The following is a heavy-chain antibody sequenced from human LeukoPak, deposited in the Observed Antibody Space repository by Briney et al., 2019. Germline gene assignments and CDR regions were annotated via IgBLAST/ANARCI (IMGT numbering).Heavy chain of an antibody. CDR2: INSDGSST. V-gene: IGHV3-74*01. D-gene: IGHD3-3*01. J-gene: IGHJ4*02. CDR1: GFTFSSYW. CDR3: ARVLDFWSGYYTGVNNFDY. Sequence: PGGSLRLSCAASGFTFSSYWMHWVRQAPGKGLVWVSRINSDGSSTSYADSVKGRFTISRDNAKNTLYLQMNSLGAEDTAVYYCARVLDFWSGYYTGVNNFDYWGQGTLVTVSS.